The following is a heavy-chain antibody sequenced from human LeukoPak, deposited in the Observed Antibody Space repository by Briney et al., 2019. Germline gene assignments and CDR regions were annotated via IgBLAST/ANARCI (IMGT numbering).Heavy chain of an antibody. CDR3: ARSPSPYSSGWYFDY. CDR2: TYQRSKWYN. D-gene: IGHD6-19*01. Sequence: SRTLSLTRAISGDSVSINSAAWNWIRQSPSRGLEWLGRTYQRSKWYNDYAVSVKSRITINPDISKNQFSLQLNSVTPEDTAVYYCARSPSPYSSGWYFDYWGQGTLVTVSS. J-gene: IGHJ4*02. CDR1: GDSVSINSAA. V-gene: IGHV6-1*01.